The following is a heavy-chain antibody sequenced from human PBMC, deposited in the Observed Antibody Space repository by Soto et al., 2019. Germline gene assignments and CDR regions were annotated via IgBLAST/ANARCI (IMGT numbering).Heavy chain of an antibody. CDR1: GGSISSSSYY. D-gene: IGHD2-2*03. Sequence: SETLSLACTVSGGSISSSSYYWGWIRQPPGKGLEWIGSIYYSGSTYYNPSLKSRVTISVDTSKNQFSLKLSSVTAADTAVYYCARQVMFDGYCSSTRCYEYNWFDPWGQGTLVTVS. J-gene: IGHJ5*02. CDR3: ARQVMFDGYCSSTRCYEYNWFDP. V-gene: IGHV4-39*01. CDR2: IYYSGST.